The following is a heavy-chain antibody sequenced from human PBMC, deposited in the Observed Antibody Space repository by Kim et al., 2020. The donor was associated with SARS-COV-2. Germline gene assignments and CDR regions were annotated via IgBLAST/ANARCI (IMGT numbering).Heavy chain of an antibody. D-gene: IGHD6-19*01. CDR3: AVSTGYYQGLDY. CDR1: GASISTTSDY. J-gene: IGHJ4*02. V-gene: IGHV4-39*01. CDR2: ISYRGNT. Sequence: SETLSLTYTVSGASISTTSDYWGWVRQSPGKGLEWVGTISYRGNTYYNPSLKTRLTISVDTSNNQFSLKLNSVTAADTAVYYCAVSTGYYQGLDYWGQGT.